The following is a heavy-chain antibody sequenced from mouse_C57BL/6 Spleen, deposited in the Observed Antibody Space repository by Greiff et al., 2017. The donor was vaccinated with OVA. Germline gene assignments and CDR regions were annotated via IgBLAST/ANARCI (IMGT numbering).Heavy chain of an antibody. CDR3: TRDSLDY. Sequence: VQLQQSGAELVRPGASVKLSCTASGFNIKDDYMHWVKQRPEQGLEWIGWIDPENGDTEYASKFQGKATITADTSSNTAYLQLSSLTSEDTAVYYCTRDSLDYWGQGTTLTVSS. CDR1: GFNIKDDY. V-gene: IGHV14-4*01. CDR2: IDPENGDT. D-gene: IGHD3-3*01. J-gene: IGHJ2*01.